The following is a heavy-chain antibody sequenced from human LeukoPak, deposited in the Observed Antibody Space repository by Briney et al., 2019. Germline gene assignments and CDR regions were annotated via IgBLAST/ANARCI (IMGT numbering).Heavy chain of an antibody. V-gene: IGHV3-13*01. J-gene: IGHJ2*01. CDR3: VRGALPGDNWYFDL. CDR1: GFPFSAYD. CDR2: FGSAGDT. Sequence: GGSLRLSCATSGFPFSAYDMHWVRQAPGKGPEWVSAFGSAGDTYYPGAVKGRFTISRDYAKNSLFLQMNSLRAGDTAVYFCVRGALPGDNWYFDLWGRGTLVTVSS.